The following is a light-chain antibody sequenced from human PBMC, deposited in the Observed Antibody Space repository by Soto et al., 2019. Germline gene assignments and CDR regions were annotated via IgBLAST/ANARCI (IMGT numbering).Light chain of an antibody. CDR1: QSVGSY. Sequence: EIVLTQSPATLSLSPGERATLSCRASQSVGSYLAWYQQKPGQPPRLLIYDASNRATGIPARFSGSGSGTDFTLTTSSLEPEDFAVYYCHQRANWPLTFGGGTKVEIK. V-gene: IGKV3-11*01. CDR2: DAS. CDR3: HQRANWPLT. J-gene: IGKJ4*01.